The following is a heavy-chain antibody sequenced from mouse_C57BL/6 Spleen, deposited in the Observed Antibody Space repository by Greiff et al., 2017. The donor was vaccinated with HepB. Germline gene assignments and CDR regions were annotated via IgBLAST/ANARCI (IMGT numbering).Heavy chain of an antibody. CDR2: IYPGDGDT. J-gene: IGHJ1*03. CDR1: GYAFSSSW. Sequence: VQLQQSGPELVKPGASVKISCKASGYAFSSSWMNWVKQRPGKGLEWIGRIYPGDGDTNYNGTFKGKATLTAAKSSSTAYMQLSSLTSEDSAVYFCARWGYDYDWYFDVWGTGTTVTVSS. D-gene: IGHD2-4*01. V-gene: IGHV1-82*01. CDR3: ARWGYDYDWYFDV.